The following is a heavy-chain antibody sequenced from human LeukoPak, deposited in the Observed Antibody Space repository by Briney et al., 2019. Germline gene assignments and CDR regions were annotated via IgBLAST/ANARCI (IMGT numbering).Heavy chain of an antibody. J-gene: IGHJ4*02. CDR1: GGSISSYY. Sequence: SETLSLTCTVSGGSISSYYWSWIRQPPGKGLEWIGYIYCSGSTNYNPSLKSRVTISVDTSKNQFSLKLSSVTAADTAVYYCARDYSSGWSYFDYWGQGTLVTVSS. CDR3: ARDYSSGWSYFDY. V-gene: IGHV4-59*01. D-gene: IGHD6-19*01. CDR2: IYCSGST.